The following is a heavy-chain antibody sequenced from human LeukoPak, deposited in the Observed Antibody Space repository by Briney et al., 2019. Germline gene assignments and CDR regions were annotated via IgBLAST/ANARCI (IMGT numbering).Heavy chain of an antibody. J-gene: IGHJ4*02. CDR3: ARTDYLVPIDY. D-gene: IGHD2/OR15-2a*01. CDR1: GGTFSSYA. V-gene: IGHV1-69*05. Sequence: SVKVSCKASGGTFSSYAISWVRQAPGQGLEWMGGIIPIFGTANYAQKFQGRVTMTRDTSTSTVYMELSSLRSEDTAVYYCARTDYLVPIDYWGQGTLVTVSS. CDR2: IIPIFGTA.